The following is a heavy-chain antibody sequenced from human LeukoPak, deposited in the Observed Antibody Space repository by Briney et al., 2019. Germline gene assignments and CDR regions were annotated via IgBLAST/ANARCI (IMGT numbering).Heavy chain of an antibody. D-gene: IGHD1-26*01. Sequence: SETLSLTCTVSGGSISSYYWSWIRQPPGKGLEWIGYIYYSGSTNYNPSPKSRVTISVDTSKNQFSLKLSSVTAADTAVYYCAREEVGATDGFDYWGQGTLVTVPS. J-gene: IGHJ4*02. CDR3: AREEVGATDGFDY. CDR1: GGSISSYY. V-gene: IGHV4-59*12. CDR2: IYYSGST.